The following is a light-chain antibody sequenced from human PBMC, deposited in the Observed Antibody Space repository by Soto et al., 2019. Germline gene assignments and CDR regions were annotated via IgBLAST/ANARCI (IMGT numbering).Light chain of an antibody. CDR2: GNS. Sequence: QSVLTQPPSVSGAPGQRVTISCTGSSSNIGAGYDVHWYQQLPGTAPKLLIYGNSNRPSGVPDRFSGSKSGTSASLPITGLQAEYEADYYCQSYDSSLSSYVFGTGTKLTVL. CDR1: SSNIGAGYD. CDR3: QSYDSSLSSYV. V-gene: IGLV1-40*01. J-gene: IGLJ1*01.